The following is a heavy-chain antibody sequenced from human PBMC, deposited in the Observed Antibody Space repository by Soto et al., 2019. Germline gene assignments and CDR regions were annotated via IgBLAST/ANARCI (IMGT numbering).Heavy chain of an antibody. Sequence: ASVKVSCRASGYTFTSYGISWLRQAPGQGLEWMGWISAYNGNTNYAQKLQGRVTMTTDTSTSTAYMELRSLRSDDTAVYHCARYYYYRSGTRYGMDVWGQGTTVTVSS. CDR2: ISAYNGNT. CDR1: GYTFTSYG. CDR3: ARYYYYRSGTRYGMDV. V-gene: IGHV1-18*01. J-gene: IGHJ6*02. D-gene: IGHD3-10*01.